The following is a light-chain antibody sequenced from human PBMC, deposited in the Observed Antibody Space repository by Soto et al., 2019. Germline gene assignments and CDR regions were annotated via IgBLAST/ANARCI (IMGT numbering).Light chain of an antibody. CDR3: CSYAGSYSVI. CDR1: SSDVGGYNY. J-gene: IGLJ2*01. Sequence: QSALTQPRSVSGSPGQSVNISCTGTSSDVGGYNYVSWYQQHPGKAPKLMIYDVSKRPAGVPDRFSGSKSGNTASLTISGLQTEDEAEYYCCSYAGSYSVIFGGGTKLTVL. V-gene: IGLV2-11*01. CDR2: DVS.